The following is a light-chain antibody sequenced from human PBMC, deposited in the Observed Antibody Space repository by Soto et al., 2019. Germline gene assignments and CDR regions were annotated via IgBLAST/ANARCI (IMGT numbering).Light chain of an antibody. CDR1: QNITNN. V-gene: IGKV1-33*01. CDR2: HAS. J-gene: IGKJ5*01. Sequence: QLTNTRSAVSGVGEESRSRSCQASQNITNNMSWYQQKPGKAPNLLIYHASKLANGVTSRFSGSGSGTDFSFIITSLQREDLATYYCQQYYGLPPLTFGQGTRLEIK. CDR3: QQYYGLPPLT.